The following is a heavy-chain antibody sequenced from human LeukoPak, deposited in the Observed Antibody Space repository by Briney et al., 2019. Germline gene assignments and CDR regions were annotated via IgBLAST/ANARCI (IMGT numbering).Heavy chain of an antibody. CDR3: ARVGQRWLQTAPDY. J-gene: IGHJ4*02. V-gene: IGHV3-23*01. D-gene: IGHD5-24*01. CDR1: GFTFSNYA. CDR2: VSGSGAIA. Sequence: HAGGSLRLSCAASGFTFSNYAMTWVRQAPGKGLEWVSAVSGSGAIAYYTDSVKGRFTISRDNSKNTLYLQMNSLRAEDTAVYYCARVGQRWLQTAPDYWGQGTLVTVSS.